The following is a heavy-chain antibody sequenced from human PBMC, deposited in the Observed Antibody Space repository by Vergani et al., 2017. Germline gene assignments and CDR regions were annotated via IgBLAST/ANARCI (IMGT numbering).Heavy chain of an antibody. CDR1: GFTFTSSA. Sequence: QMQLVQSGPEVKKPGTSVKVSCKASGFTFTSSAVQWVRQARGQRLEWIGWIVVGSGNTNYAQKFQERVTITRDMSTSTAYMGLSSLRSEDTAVYYCAAVGGIVVVPAALLEYYYYGMDVWGQGTTVTVSS. D-gene: IGHD2-2*01. CDR3: AAVGGIVVVPAALLEYYYYGMDV. CDR2: IVVGSGNT. V-gene: IGHV1-58*01. J-gene: IGHJ6*02.